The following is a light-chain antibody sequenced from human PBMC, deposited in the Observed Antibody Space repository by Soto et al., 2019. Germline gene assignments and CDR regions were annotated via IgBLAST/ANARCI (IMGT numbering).Light chain of an antibody. CDR3: QQYNDGPLT. CDR2: GAS. CDR1: QYINTR. Sequence: EIVLTQSPATLSSFPGDRVTLSCRASQYINTRLAWYQHRPGQAPRLLXYGASTRPTGIPARFSGSGSGTEFTLTIISLQSEDSAVYYCQQYNDGPLTVGGGTKVDI. V-gene: IGKV3D-15*01. J-gene: IGKJ4*01.